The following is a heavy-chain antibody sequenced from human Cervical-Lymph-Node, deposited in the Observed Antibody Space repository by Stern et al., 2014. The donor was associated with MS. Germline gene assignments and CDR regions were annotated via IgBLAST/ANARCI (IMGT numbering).Heavy chain of an antibody. CDR1: GFTFSDYT. V-gene: IGHV3-21*01. D-gene: IGHD3-22*01. CDR3: ARDQAPPFTVTIGFLDS. CDR2: ISSGATFI. J-gene: IGHJ4*02. Sequence: EVQLVESGGGLVKPGGSLRLSCAAAGFTFSDYTMHWVRQAPGKGLEWISSISSGATFIYYAASVRGRFTISKDNAKRSLYLQMNSLRVEDTALYYGARDQAPPFTVTIGFLDSWGQGTLVAVSS.